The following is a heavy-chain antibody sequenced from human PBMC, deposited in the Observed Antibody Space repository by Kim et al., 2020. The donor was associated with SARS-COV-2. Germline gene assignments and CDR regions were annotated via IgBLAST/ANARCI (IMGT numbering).Heavy chain of an antibody. J-gene: IGHJ5*02. CDR3: ARDPRKWLDLQEDWFDP. D-gene: IGHD6-19*01. Sequence: GGSLRLSCAASGFTFSSYSMNWVRQAPGKGLEWVSSISSSSSYIYYADSVKGRFTISSDNAKNSLYLQMNSLRAEDTAVYYCARDPRKWLDLQEDWFDPWGQGTLVTVSS. V-gene: IGHV3-21*01. CDR2: ISSSSSYI. CDR1: GFTFSSYS.